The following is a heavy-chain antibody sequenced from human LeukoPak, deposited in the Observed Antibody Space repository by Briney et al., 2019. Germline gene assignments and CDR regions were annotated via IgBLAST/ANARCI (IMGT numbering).Heavy chain of an antibody. CDR1: GYTFTSYA. J-gene: IGHJ4*02. D-gene: IGHD3-16*02. V-gene: IGHV7-4-1*02. Sequence: ASVKVSCKASGYTFTSYAMNWVRQAPGQGLEFMGWIHPTTGNPAYAQGFSGRFVFSLDTSVTTTYLQINDLKAEDTAVYFCARALDSLGGLSLPDYWGQGTLVTVSS. CDR2: IHPTTGNP. CDR3: ARALDSLGGLSLPDY.